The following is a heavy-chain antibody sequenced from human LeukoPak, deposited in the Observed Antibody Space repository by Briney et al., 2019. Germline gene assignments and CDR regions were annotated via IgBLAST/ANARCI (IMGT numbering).Heavy chain of an antibody. CDR1: GFTFSNYA. D-gene: IGHD4-17*01. CDR3: AKDLDYGDYGYYFDY. J-gene: IGHJ4*02. CDR2: ISGSGGST. V-gene: IGHV3-23*01. Sequence: SGGSLRLSCAASGFTFSNYAMSWVRQAPGKVLEWVSAISGSGGSTYYADSVKGRFTISRDNSKNTLYLQMNSLRAEDTAVYYCAKDLDYGDYGYYFDYWGQGTLVTVSS.